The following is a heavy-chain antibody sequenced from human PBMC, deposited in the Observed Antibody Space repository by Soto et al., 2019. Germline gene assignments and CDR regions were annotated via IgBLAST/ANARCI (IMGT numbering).Heavy chain of an antibody. CDR3: AKDRDYPRDYFHY. CDR2: VSPNGQGI. Sequence: GGSLRLSCAASGFTLGRYGMSWARQAPGKGLEWVSAVSPNGQGIYYADSVRGRFTISRDFSKNTVFLHMDSLRAEDTAVYYCAKDRDYPRDYFHYWGQGTLVTVSS. J-gene: IGHJ4*02. V-gene: IGHV3-23*01. D-gene: IGHD3-10*01. CDR1: GFTLGRYG.